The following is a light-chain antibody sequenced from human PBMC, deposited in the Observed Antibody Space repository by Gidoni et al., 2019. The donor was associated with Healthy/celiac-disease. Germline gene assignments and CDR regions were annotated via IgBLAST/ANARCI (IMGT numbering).Light chain of an antibody. CDR2: AAS. CDR1: QSISSY. CDR3: QQSYSTPRVT. Sequence: DIQMTPSPSSLSASVGERVTITCRASQSISSYLNWYQQKPGKAPKLLIYAASSLQSGVPSRFSGSGSGTDFTLTISSLQPEDFATYYCQQSYSTPRVTFGQGTRLEIK. J-gene: IGKJ5*01. V-gene: IGKV1-39*01.